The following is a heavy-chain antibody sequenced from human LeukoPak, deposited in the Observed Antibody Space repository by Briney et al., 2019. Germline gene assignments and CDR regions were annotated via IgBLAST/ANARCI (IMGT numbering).Heavy chain of an antibody. J-gene: IGHJ4*02. Sequence: SETLSLTCTVSGGSISSDCWSWIRQPPGKGLEWIGYIYYSGSTNYNPSLKSRVTISVDTSENQFSLKLSSVTAADTAVYYCARHKGSGFDYWGQGTLVTVSS. CDR2: IYYSGST. CDR1: GGSISSDC. D-gene: IGHD3-10*01. CDR3: ARHKGSGFDY. V-gene: IGHV4-59*08.